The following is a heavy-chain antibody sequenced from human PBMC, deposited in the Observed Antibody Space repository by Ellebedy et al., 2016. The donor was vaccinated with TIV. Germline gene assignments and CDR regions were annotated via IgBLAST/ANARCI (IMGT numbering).Heavy chain of an antibody. J-gene: IGHJ4*02. CDR3: AKSTIFGVPPYPYYFDY. CDR2: ISGSGGST. Sequence: GESLKISXAASGFTFSSYAMSWVRQAPGKGLEWVSAISGSGGSTYYADSVKGRFTISRDNSKNTLYLQMNSLRAEDTAVYYCAKSTIFGVPPYPYYFDYWGQGTLVTVSS. V-gene: IGHV3-23*01. CDR1: GFTFSSYA. D-gene: IGHD3-3*01.